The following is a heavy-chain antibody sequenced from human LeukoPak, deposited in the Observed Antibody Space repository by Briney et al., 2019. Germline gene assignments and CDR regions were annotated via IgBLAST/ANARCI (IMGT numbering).Heavy chain of an antibody. Sequence: GGSLSLSCAASGFTFSSYSMNWVRQAPGKGLEWVSYISSSSSTIYYADSVKGRFTISRNNAKNSLNLQMNSLRDEDTAVYYCARDADNYYASSGSFDYWGQGTLVTVSS. V-gene: IGHV3-48*02. J-gene: IGHJ4*02. CDR2: ISSSSSTI. D-gene: IGHD3-22*01. CDR1: GFTFSSYS. CDR3: ARDADNYYASSGSFDY.